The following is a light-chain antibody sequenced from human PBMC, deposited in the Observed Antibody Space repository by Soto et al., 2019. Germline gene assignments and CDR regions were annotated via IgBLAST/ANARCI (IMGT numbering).Light chain of an antibody. CDR3: SSYTTISTRV. CDR2: DVS. V-gene: IGLV2-14*03. Sequence: QSVLTQPASVSGSPGQSITISCTGTSSDDGGYNYVSWYQQHPGKAPKLMIYDVSNRPSGISNRFSGSKSGNTASLTISGLQAEDESDYYCSSYTTISTRVFGTGTKVTV. J-gene: IGLJ1*01. CDR1: SSDDGGYNY.